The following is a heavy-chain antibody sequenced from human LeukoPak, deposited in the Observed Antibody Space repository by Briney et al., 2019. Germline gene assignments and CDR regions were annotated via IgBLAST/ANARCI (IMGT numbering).Heavy chain of an antibody. CDR1: GFTFSSYW. Sequence: GGSLRLSCAASGFTFSSYWMHWVSQAPGKGLVWVSRINSDGSSTSYADSVKGRFTISRDNAKNSLYLQMNSLRAGDAAVYYCAKAPVTTCSGAYCYPFDYWSQGTLVTVSS. CDR2: INSDGSST. CDR3: AKAPVTTCSGAYCYPFDY. V-gene: IGHV3-74*01. D-gene: IGHD2-15*01. J-gene: IGHJ4*02.